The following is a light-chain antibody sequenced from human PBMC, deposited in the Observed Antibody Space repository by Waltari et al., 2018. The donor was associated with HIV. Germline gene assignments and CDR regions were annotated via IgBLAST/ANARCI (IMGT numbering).Light chain of an antibody. Sequence: QSVLTQPPSVSAAPGQKVTFSCSGSSSNMGNNFVSWYQQLPRTAPKLLIYDNNKRPSGIPDRFSGSKSGTSATLVITGLQTGDEADYYCEAWDSSASAVVFGGGTKLTVL. CDR1: SSNMGNNF. CDR3: EAWDSSASAVV. J-gene: IGLJ2*01. V-gene: IGLV1-51*01. CDR2: DNN.